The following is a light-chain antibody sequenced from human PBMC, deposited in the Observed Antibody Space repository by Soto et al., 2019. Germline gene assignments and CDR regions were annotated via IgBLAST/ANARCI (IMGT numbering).Light chain of an antibody. V-gene: IGKV3-15*01. CDR2: GAS. Sequence: IVMTQSPATLSVSPGERATLSCRASQTIDNKLAWYQQRPGQAPRPLIYGASIRATGIPARFSGSGSGSAFTLTISGRQSEDFGVYDCQQYKDWRTFGQGTNVDIK. CDR1: QTIDNK. CDR3: QQYKDWRT. J-gene: IGKJ1*01.